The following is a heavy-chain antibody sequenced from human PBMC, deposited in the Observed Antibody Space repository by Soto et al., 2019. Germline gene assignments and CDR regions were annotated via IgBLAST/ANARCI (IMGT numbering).Heavy chain of an antibody. V-gene: IGHV3-66*01. D-gene: IGHD2-15*01. CDR3: ASGGYCSGGSCYHDY. CDR1: GFTVSSNY. Sequence: GSLRLSCAASGFTVSSNYMSWVRQAPGKGLEWGSVIYSGGSTYYADSVKGGFTIPRDNSKNTLYLKMNSLSAEDTAVYYCASGGYCSGGSCYHDYWGQGTLVTVSS. J-gene: IGHJ4*02. CDR2: IYSGGST.